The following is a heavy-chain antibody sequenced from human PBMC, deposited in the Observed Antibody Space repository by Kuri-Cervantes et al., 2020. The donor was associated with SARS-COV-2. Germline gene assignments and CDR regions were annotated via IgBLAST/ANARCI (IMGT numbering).Heavy chain of an antibody. D-gene: IGHD6-19*01. CDR3: ARLPSLYSSGWLSDY. Sequence: SETLSLTCTVSGGSISSSSYYWGWIRQPPGKGLEWIGSIYYSGSTYYNPSLKIRVTISVDTSKNQFSLKLSSVTAADTAVYYCARLPSLYSSGWLSDYWGQGTLVTVSS. J-gene: IGHJ4*02. V-gene: IGHV4-39*07. CDR1: GGSISSSSYY. CDR2: IYYSGST.